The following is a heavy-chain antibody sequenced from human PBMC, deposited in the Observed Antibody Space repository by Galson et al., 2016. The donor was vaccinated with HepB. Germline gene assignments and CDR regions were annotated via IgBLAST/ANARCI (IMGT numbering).Heavy chain of an antibody. V-gene: IGHV1-69*13. CDR2: FIPLFGTV. D-gene: IGHD6-13*01. CDR1: GVTSSTNYV. Sequence: SVKVSCKASGVTSSTNYVIMWVRQARGQGLEWVGRFIPLFGTVDYAQNLQGRVTFTADGPRTTFYMELTSLKFDDTAVYYCAVRPIAAADHLFGFDPWGQGTLVTVSS. CDR3: AVRPIAAADHLFGFDP. J-gene: IGHJ5*02.